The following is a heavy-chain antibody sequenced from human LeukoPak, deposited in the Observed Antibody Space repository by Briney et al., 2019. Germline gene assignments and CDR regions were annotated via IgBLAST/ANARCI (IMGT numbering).Heavy chain of an antibody. CDR1: GFTFSSYA. Sequence: GRSLRLSCAASGFTFSSYAMHWVRQAPGKGLEWVAVISYDGSNKYYADSVKGRFTISRDNSKNTLYLQMNSLRAEDTAVYYCARGYDNHFDYWGQGTLVTVSS. J-gene: IGHJ4*02. V-gene: IGHV3-30-3*01. CDR3: ARGYDNHFDY. D-gene: IGHD3-9*01. CDR2: ISYDGSNK.